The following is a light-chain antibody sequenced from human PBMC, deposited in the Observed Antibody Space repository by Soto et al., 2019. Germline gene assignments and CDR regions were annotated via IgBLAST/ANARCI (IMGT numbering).Light chain of an antibody. Sequence: QSVLIQPASVSGSPGQSITISCTGTSRDVGGSNYVSWYQHHPHRAPKLLIYEVSYRPSGVSSRFSGSNSGNTASLTISGLQAEDEADYYCSSYTSSNTLEVFGVGTKVTVL. CDR3: SSYTSSNTLEV. CDR2: EVS. J-gene: IGLJ1*01. CDR1: SRDVGGSNY. V-gene: IGLV2-14*01.